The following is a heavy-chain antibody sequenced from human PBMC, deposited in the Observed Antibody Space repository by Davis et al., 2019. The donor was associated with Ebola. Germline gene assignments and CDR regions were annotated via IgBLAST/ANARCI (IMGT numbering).Heavy chain of an antibody. D-gene: IGHD6-6*01. V-gene: IGHV3-21*01. J-gene: IGHJ6*02. CDR3: ARSSIATRPGYYYGMDV. CDR1: GFTFSNYN. CDR2: ISSSSSYI. Sequence: GGSLRLSCAASGFTFSNYNMNWVRQAPGKGLEWVSSISSSSSYIYYADSVKGRFTISRDNAKNSLYLQMNSLRAEDTAVYYCARSSIATRPGYYYGMDVWGQGTTVTVSS.